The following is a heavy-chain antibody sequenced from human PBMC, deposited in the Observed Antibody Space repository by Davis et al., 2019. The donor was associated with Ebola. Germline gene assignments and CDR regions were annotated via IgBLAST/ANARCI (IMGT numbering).Heavy chain of an antibody. CDR2: IKQDGSEK. CDR3: AKDRSPFEYSSSSVAFDI. D-gene: IGHD6-6*01. J-gene: IGHJ3*02. Sequence: GESLKIPCAASGFTFSSYDMSWVRQAPGKGLEWVANIKQDGSEKYYVDSVKGRFTISRDNSKNTLYLQMNSLRAEDTAVYYCAKDRSPFEYSSSSVAFDIWGQGTMVTVSS. CDR1: GFTFSSYD. V-gene: IGHV3-7*03.